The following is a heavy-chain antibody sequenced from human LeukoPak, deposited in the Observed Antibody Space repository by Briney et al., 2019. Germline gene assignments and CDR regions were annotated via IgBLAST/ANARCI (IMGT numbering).Heavy chain of an antibody. D-gene: IGHD4-23*01. J-gene: IGHJ4*02. CDR2: IYYSGST. V-gene: IGHV4-39*07. CDR1: GGSISSSNYY. CDR3: VRNAGNSDYDS. Sequence: SETLSLTCTVSGGSISSSNYYWGWIRQPPGKGLEWIGSIYYSGSTYYNPSLKSRVTMSLDKSKNQFSLKLNSVTAADTAVYYCVRNAGNSDYDSWGQGTLVTVSS.